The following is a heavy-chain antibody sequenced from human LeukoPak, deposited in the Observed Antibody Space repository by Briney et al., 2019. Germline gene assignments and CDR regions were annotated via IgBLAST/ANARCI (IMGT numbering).Heavy chain of an antibody. D-gene: IGHD3-3*02. Sequence: GGSRSLSCAAPGFTFSSYGMHWVRQAPGKGLKGVAVIWYDGSNKYYADSVKGRFTISRDNSKNTLYLQMNSLRAEDTAVYYCARDPSISRGIYYYYYGMDVWGQGTTVTVSS. V-gene: IGHV3-33*01. J-gene: IGHJ6*02. CDR2: IWYDGSNK. CDR1: GFTFSSYG. CDR3: ARDPSISRGIYYYYYGMDV.